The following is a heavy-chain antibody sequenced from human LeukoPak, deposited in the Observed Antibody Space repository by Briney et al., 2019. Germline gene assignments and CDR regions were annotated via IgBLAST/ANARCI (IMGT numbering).Heavy chain of an antibody. CDR2: IFFVGRS. J-gene: IGHJ6*03. CDR3: ARLSPILPVSTYYYHSMDV. V-gene: IGHV4-59*01. Sequence: SETLSLTCTVSVASISVYNWSCIREPPGGGLEWIGYIFFVGRSDYNPYRKSRVAISVDTSKMQFSLKLNSVTAADTAVYYCARLSPILPVSTYYYHSMDVWAKGTTVTVSS. CDR1: VASISVYN. D-gene: IGHD2/OR15-2a*01.